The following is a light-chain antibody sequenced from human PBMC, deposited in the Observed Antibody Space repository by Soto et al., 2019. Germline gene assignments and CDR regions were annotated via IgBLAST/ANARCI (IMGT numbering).Light chain of an antibody. CDR2: DVN. CDR3: STYTTSSPWV. CDR1: SGDIGAYNF. V-gene: IGLV2-14*01. J-gene: IGLJ1*01. Sequence: QSALTQPASVSGSPGQSITISCTGSSGDIGAYNFVSWYQQHPDKVPKVIIYDVNNRPSGVSNRFSGSKSGNTASLTISGLQAEGEADYYCSTYTTSSPWVFGTGTKVTVL.